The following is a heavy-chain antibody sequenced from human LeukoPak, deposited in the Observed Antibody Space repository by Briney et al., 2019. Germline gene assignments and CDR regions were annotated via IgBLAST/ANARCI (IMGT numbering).Heavy chain of an antibody. CDR1: GGSISSYY. CDR2: IYYSGST. J-gene: IGHJ6*02. D-gene: IGHD1-1*01. V-gene: IGHV4-59*08. Sequence: SETLSLTCTVSGGSISSYYWSWIRQPPVKGLEWIGYIYYSGSTNYNPSLKSRVTISVDTSKSQFSLKLSSVTAADTAVYYCARGTVYYYYGMDVWGQGTTVTVSS. CDR3: ARGTVYYYYGMDV.